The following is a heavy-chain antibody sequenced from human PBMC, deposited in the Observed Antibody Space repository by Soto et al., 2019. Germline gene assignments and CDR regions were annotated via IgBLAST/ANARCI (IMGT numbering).Heavy chain of an antibody. CDR1: GFTFSSYA. CDR2: ISYGGSNK. Sequence: GGSLRLSCAASGFTFSSYAMHWVRQAPGKGLEWVAVISYGGSNKYYADSVKGRFTISRDNSKNTLYLQMNSLRAEDTAVYYCARTEWLPTTGAFDIWGQGTMVTVSS. V-gene: IGHV3-30-3*01. D-gene: IGHD6-19*01. J-gene: IGHJ3*02. CDR3: ARTEWLPTTGAFDI.